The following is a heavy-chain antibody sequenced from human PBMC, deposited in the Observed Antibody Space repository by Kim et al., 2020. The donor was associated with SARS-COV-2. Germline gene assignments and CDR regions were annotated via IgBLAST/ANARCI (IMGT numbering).Heavy chain of an antibody. D-gene: IGHD5-12*01. CDR2: IWYDGSNK. Sequence: GGSLRLSCAASGVTFSSYGVHWVCPAPGKGLEWVAVIWYDGSNKYYADSVKGRFTISRDNSKNTLYLQMNSLRAEDTAVYYCARDDAYSGYSYGMDVWGQGTTVTVSS. CDR1: GVTFSSYG. V-gene: IGHV3-33*01. CDR3: ARDDAYSGYSYGMDV. J-gene: IGHJ6*02.